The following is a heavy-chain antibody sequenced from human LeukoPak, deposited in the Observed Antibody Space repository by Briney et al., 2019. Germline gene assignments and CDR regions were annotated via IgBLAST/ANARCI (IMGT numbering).Heavy chain of an antibody. Sequence: ASVKVSCKVSGYTFTSYDINWVRQATGQGLEWMGWMNPNSGNTGYAQKFQGRVTMTRNTPISTAYMELSSLRSEDTAVYYCARGAPDGGIPDYWGQGTLVTVSS. CDR2: MNPNSGNT. D-gene: IGHD2-15*01. V-gene: IGHV1-8*01. CDR3: ARGAPDGGIPDY. CDR1: GYTFTSYD. J-gene: IGHJ4*02.